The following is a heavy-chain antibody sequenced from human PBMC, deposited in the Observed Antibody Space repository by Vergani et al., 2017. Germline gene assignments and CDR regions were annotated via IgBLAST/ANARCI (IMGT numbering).Heavy chain of an antibody. D-gene: IGHD3-3*01. Sequence: QVQLQESGPGLVKPSQTLSLTCTVSGASINNDFYYWHWIRQPAGEGLEWIGRIYTSGDTYYNPSLKSRVTISVDTSKNQFSLKLSSVTAADTAVYYCAREKRRFLEWPDYYFDYWGQGTLVTVSS. CDR3: AREKRRFLEWPDYYFDY. CDR1: GASINNDFYY. CDR2: IYTSGDT. J-gene: IGHJ4*02. V-gene: IGHV4-61*02.